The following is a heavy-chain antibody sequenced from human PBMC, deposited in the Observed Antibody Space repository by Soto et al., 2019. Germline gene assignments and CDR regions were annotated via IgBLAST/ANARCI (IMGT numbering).Heavy chain of an antibody. V-gene: IGHV4-34*01. CDR2: INHSGST. D-gene: IGHD6-13*01. CDR3: ARVHGESSSWYRSSGWSPYFDY. CDR1: GGSFIGYY. J-gene: IGHJ4*02. Sequence: PSETLSLTCAVYGGSFIGYYCILIRQPPVKGREWIGEINHSGSTNYNPSLKSRVTISVDTSKNQFSLKLSSVTAADTAVYYCARVHGESSSWYRSSGWSPYFDYWGQGTLVTVS.